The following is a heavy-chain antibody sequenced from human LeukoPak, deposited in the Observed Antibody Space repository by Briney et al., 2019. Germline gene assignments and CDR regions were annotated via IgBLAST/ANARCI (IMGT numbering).Heavy chain of an antibody. CDR2: ISNSGSTK. CDR1: GFTFSSYE. CDR3: AAVIDY. V-gene: IGHV3-48*03. J-gene: IGHJ4*02. Sequence: GGSLRPSCAASGFTFSSYEMNWVRQAPGKGLEWVSYISNSGSTKYYADSVKGRFTISRDNAKNSVFLQMNSLRAEDTAVYYCAAVIDYWGQGTLVTVSS.